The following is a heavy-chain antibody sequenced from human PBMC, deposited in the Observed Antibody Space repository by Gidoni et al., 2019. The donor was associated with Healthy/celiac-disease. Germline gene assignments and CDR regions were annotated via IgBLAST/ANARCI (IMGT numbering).Heavy chain of an antibody. J-gene: IGHJ4*02. CDR3: ANTYTAMVPISDLYSSGWYCLYYFDY. CDR1: GFPFSSYA. V-gene: IGHV3-23*01. CDR2: ISGSGGST. Sequence: EVQLLASGGGLVQPGGSLRLSCAASGFPFSSYAMSWVRQAPGKGLEWVSAISGSGGSTYYADSVKGRFTISRDNSKNTLYLQMNSLRAEDTAVYYCANTYTAMVPISDLYSSGWYCLYYFDYWGQGTLVTVSS. D-gene: IGHD6-19*01.